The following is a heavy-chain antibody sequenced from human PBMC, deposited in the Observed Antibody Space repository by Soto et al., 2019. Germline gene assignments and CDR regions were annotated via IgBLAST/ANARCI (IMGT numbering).Heavy chain of an antibody. D-gene: IGHD3-10*01. CDR1: GFTLSGRS. Sequence: EVQLVESGGGLVQPGGSLRRSCAASGFTLSGRSMHWVRQAPGKGLVWVSGIDNAGTDSTYADSVKGRFTSSRDNAKNMLYLQMNSLRVEDTAVYYCARGWFGPDVWGTGTTVTVSS. CDR3: ARGWFGPDV. CDR2: IDNAGTDS. V-gene: IGHV3-74*01. J-gene: IGHJ6*04.